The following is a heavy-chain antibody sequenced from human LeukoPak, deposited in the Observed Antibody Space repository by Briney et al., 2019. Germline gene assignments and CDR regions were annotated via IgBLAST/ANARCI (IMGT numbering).Heavy chain of an antibody. CDR3: ARDYEVLVGGWFDP. D-gene: IGHD3-9*01. CDR1: GYTFTGYY. J-gene: IGHJ5*02. V-gene: IGHV1-2*06. CDR2: INPNSGGT. Sequence: ASVKVSCTASGYTFTGYYMHWVRQAPGQGLEWMGRINPNSGGTNYAQKFQGRVTMTRDTSISTAYMELSRLRSDDTAVYYCARDYEVLVGGWFDPWGQGTLVTVSS.